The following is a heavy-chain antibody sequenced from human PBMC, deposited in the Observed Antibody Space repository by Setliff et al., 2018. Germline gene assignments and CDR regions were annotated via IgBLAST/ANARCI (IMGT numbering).Heavy chain of an antibody. CDR2: ISGYNGNT. D-gene: IGHD5-18*01. V-gene: IGHV1-18*01. J-gene: IGHJ4*02. CDR3: ARDIATGGYTYGFFY. Sequence: ASVKVSCKASGYTFTSYGISWVRQAPGQGLEWMGRISGYNGNTNYAQKIQGRVTMTTDTSTSTAYMEVRSLRSDDTAVYYCARDIATGGYTYGFFYWGQGTMVTVSS. CDR1: GYTFTSYG.